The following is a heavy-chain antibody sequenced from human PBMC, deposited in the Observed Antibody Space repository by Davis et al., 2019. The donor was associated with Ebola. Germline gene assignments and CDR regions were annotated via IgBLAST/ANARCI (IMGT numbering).Heavy chain of an antibody. CDR2: ITSGSNAI. D-gene: IGHD4-11*01. J-gene: IGHJ5*02. V-gene: IGHV3-48*02. Sequence: GEPLKISCAASGFTFSDFSMNWVRQAPGKALEWISFITSGSNAIHYADSVKGRFTVSRDNVKNSLFLEMSSLRDEDSAVYYCVRDYIFAFDLWGQGARVTVSS. CDR1: GFTFSDFS. CDR3: VRDYIFAFDL.